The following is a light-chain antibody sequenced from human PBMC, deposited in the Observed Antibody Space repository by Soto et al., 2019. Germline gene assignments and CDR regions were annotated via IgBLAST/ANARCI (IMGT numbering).Light chain of an antibody. V-gene: IGKV3-20*01. CDR1: QSVSSSY. CDR3: QQYGTGNT. CDR2: GAS. Sequence: EIVLTQSPGTLSLSPGERATLSCRASQSVSSSYLAWYQQKPGQAPRLLIYGASSRATGIPDRFSGSGSGTDFTLTISRLEPEDFAVYYCQQYGTGNTFGGGTKVEIK. J-gene: IGKJ4*01.